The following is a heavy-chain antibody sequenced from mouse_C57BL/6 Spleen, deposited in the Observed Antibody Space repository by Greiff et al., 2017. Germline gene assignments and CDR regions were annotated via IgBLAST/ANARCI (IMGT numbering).Heavy chain of an antibody. V-gene: IGHV1-82*01. Sequence: QVQLKQSGPELVKPGASVKISCKASGYAFRSSWMNWVKQRPGKGLEWIGRNYPGDGETHYNGKFKGKATLTADKSSSTAYMQLSSLTSEDSAVYFCARQVYYAMDYWGQGTSVTVSS. J-gene: IGHJ4*01. CDR3: ARQVYYAMDY. CDR1: GYAFRSSW. D-gene: IGHD2-3*01. CDR2: NYPGDGET.